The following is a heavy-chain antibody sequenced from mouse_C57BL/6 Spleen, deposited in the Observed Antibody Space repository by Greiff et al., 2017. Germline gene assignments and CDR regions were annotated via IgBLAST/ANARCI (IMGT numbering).Heavy chain of an antibody. J-gene: IGHJ2*01. V-gene: IGHV1-54*01. CDR3: ARDYYDYLDY. Sequence: QVQLKQSGAELVRPGTSVKVSCKASGYAFTNYLIEWVKQRPGQGLEWIGVINPGSGGTNYNEKFKGKATLTADKSSSTAYMQLSSLTSEDSAVYFCARDYYDYLDYWGQGTTLTVSS. D-gene: IGHD2-4*01. CDR1: GYAFTNYL. CDR2: INPGSGGT.